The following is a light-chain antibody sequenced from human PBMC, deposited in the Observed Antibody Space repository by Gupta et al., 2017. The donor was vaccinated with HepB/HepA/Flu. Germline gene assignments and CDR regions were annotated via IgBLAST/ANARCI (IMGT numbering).Light chain of an antibody. CDR3: RVWDGAVDRYV. Sequence: SYVLTQPPSVSVAPGTTDRITCGGNDIGRKSVHGFQRKTVQAPVLVIYNDVVRPSGIPERFSGSNSGNTATVTITTGEAEDEADYCCRVWDGAVDRYVFGTGTK. CDR1: DIGRKS. J-gene: IGLJ1*01. CDR2: NDV. V-gene: IGLV3-21*04.